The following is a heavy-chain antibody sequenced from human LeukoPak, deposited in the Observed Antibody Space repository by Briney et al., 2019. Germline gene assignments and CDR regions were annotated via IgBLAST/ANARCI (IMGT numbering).Heavy chain of an antibody. Sequence: SGTLSLTCTVTGGFIINYYWSWIRQPPGKGLEWIGDIYYSGSTNYNPSLKSRVTISVDRSKNQFSLKLSSVTAADTALYYCARVKTAAGSYYFDYWGQGIPVTVSS. CDR3: ARVKTAAGSYYFDY. CDR1: GGFIINYY. D-gene: IGHD6-13*01. CDR2: IYYSGST. J-gene: IGHJ4*02. V-gene: IGHV4-59*01.